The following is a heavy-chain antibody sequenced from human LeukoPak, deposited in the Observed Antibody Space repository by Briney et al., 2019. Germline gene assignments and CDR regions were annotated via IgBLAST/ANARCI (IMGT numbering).Heavy chain of an antibody. V-gene: IGHV4-59*08. CDR1: GGSISSYY. CDR3: ARHRAVAGYFDY. Sequence: ASETLSLTCTVSGGSISSYYWSWIRQPPGKGLEWIGYIYYSGSTNYNPSLKSRVTISVDTSKNQFSLKLSSVTAADTAVYYCARHRAVAGYFDYWGQGTLVTVSS. CDR2: IYYSGST. J-gene: IGHJ4*02. D-gene: IGHD6-19*01.